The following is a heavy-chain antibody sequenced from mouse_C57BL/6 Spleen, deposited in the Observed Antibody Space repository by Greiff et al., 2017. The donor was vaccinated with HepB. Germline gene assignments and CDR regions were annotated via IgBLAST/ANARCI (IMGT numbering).Heavy chain of an antibody. Sequence: QVQLQQPGAELVKPGASVKLSCKASGYTFTSYWMHWVKQRPGRGLEWIGRIDPNSGGTKYNEKFKSKATLTVDKPASTAYMQLSSLTSEDSAVYYCARRVLRGSRYWYFDVWGTGTTVTVSS. CDR3: ARRVLRGSRYWYFDV. CDR2: IDPNSGGT. J-gene: IGHJ1*03. D-gene: IGHD1-1*01. V-gene: IGHV1-72*01. CDR1: GYTFTSYW.